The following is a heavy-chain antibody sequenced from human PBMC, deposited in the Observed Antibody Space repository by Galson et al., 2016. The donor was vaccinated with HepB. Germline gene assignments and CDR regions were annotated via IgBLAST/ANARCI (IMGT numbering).Heavy chain of an antibody. D-gene: IGHD2-2*01. J-gene: IGHJ4*02. V-gene: IGHV3-7*01. CDR1: GFTFSSSW. CDR3: ARDGSGYSTN. Sequence: SLRLSCAASGFTFSSSWMSWLRQAPGKGLEWVINISPNGGERYFVDSVKGRFTISRDNAKNSLYLQMNSLRAGDTGVYFCARDGSGYSTNWGQGTLVTVSA. CDR2: ISPNGGER.